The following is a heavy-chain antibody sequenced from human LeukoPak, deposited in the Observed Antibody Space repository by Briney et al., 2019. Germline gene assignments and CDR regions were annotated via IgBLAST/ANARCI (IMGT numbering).Heavy chain of an antibody. D-gene: IGHD2-15*01. V-gene: IGHV4-38-2*01. J-gene: IGHJ4*02. CDR2: IYHTGSS. CDR1: GYSIINDYD. Sequence: SETLSLTCDVSGYSIINDYDWGWIRQPPGKGLEWIGSIYHTGSSYYNPSLKSRVAISVDTSKNELFLKMRSVTAADTAVYYCARGGIVVAVYFDFWGRGTLVTVSS. CDR3: ARGGIVVAVYFDF.